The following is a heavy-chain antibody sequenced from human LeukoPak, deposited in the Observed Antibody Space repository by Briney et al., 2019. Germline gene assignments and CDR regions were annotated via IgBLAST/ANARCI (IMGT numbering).Heavy chain of an antibody. D-gene: IGHD3-16*01. CDR1: GGSFSGYY. CDR3: SRVIGGGIPN. V-gene: IGHV4-34*01. J-gene: IGHJ4*02. CDR2: INHSGST. Sequence: SETLSLTCAVYGGSFSGYYWNWIRQPPGEGLEWIGVINHSGSTNYNPSLKSRVTITADKSKNPFSLLLWCRLDAAEAVYYYSRVIGGGIPNWGQGTLVTVSS.